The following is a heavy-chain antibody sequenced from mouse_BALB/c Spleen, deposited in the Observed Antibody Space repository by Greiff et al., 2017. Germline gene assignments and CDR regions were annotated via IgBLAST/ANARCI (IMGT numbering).Heavy chain of an antibody. CDR1: GYTFTDYE. J-gene: IGHJ4*01. CDR3: TRPSYAMDY. CDR2: IDPETGGT. Sequence: QVQLKQSGAELVRPGASVTLSCKASGYTFTDYEMHWAKQTPVHGLEWIGAIDPETGGTAYNQKFKGKATLTADKSSSTAYMELRSLTSEDSAVYYCTRPSYAMDYWGQGTSVTVSS. V-gene: IGHV1-15*01.